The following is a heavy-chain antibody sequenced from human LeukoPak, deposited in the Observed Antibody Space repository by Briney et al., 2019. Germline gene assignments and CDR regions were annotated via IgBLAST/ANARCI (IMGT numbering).Heavy chain of an antibody. V-gene: IGHV4-34*01. D-gene: IGHD6-13*01. J-gene: IGHJ4*02. CDR3: ARGADYFDY. CDR1: GGSFSGYY. CDR2: INHSGST. Sequence: PETLSLTCAVYGGSFSGYYWSWIRQPPGKGLEWIGEINHSGSTNYNPSLKRRVTISVDTSKNQFSLKLSSVTAADTAVYYCARGADYFDYWGQGTLVTVSS.